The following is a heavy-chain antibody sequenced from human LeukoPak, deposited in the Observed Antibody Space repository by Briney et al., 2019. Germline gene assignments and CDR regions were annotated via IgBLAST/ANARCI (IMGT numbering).Heavy chain of an antibody. V-gene: IGHV5-51*01. J-gene: IGHJ4*02. CDR3: ARRGYDILTGYADN. Sequence: GESLKISCKGSGYSFTTYWIGWVRQRPGKGPEWMGIIHPGDSDTRYSPSFQGQATISADKSISTAYLQWGGLKASDSVMYFSARRGYDILTGYADNWGQGTLVTVSS. D-gene: IGHD3-9*01. CDR2: IHPGDSDT. CDR1: GYSFTTYW.